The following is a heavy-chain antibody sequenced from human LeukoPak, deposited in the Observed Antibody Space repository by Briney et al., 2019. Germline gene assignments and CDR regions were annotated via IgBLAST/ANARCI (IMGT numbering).Heavy chain of an antibody. D-gene: IGHD3-22*01. CDR1: GSTFSNYA. Sequence: KLSFKSSGSTFSNYAMHWVRQPPGPGQEYVSAISSNGGSTYYANSVKGRFTISRDNSKNTLYLQMGSLRAEDMAVYYCARVMFFDSSGLDYWGQGTLVTVSS. J-gene: IGHJ4*02. CDR2: ISSNGGST. V-gene: IGHV3-64*01. CDR3: ARVMFFDSSGLDY.